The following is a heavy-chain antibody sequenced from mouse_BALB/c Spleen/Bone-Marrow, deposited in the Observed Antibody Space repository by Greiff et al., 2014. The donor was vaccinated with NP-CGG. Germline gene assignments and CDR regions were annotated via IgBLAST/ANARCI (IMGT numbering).Heavy chain of an antibody. J-gene: IGHJ2*01. Sequence: QVQLQQPGAELVRPGASVKLSCKASGYTFTSYWINWVKQRPGQGLEWIGNIYPSDSYTNYNQKFKDKATLTVDKSSSTAYMQLSSPTSEDSAVYYCTGSYGSSYEYYFDYWGQGTTLTVSS. D-gene: IGHD1-1*01. CDR2: IYPSDSYT. CDR1: GYTFTSYW. V-gene: IGHV1-69*02. CDR3: TGSYGSSYEYYFDY.